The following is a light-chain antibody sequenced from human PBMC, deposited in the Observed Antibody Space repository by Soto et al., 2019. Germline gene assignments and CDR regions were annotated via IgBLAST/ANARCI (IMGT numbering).Light chain of an antibody. CDR3: QHYGGSSWT. J-gene: IGKJ1*01. CDR1: QSVSSIF. V-gene: IGKV3-20*01. Sequence: EIVLTQSPGTLSLSPGERATLFCGASQSVSSIFLAWYQQKPGQTPRLLVYGASSRATGIPDRFSGSGSGTDFTLTISRLEPEDFAVYYCQHYGGSSWTFGQGTKVDIK. CDR2: GAS.